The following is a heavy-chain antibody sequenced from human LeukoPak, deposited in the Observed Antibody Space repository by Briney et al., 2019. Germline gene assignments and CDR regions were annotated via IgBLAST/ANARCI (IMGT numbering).Heavy chain of an antibody. V-gene: IGHV1-2*02. CDR1: GYTFTGYY. CDR3: ALPRNGVSDAFDI. Sequence: ASVKVSCKASGYTFTGYYMHWMRQAPGQGLEWMGWISPNSGGTNYAQKFQGRVTMTRDTSISAAYMELSRLRSDDTAVYYCALPRNGVSDAFDIWGQGTMVTVSS. D-gene: IGHD1-1*01. J-gene: IGHJ3*02. CDR2: ISPNSGGT.